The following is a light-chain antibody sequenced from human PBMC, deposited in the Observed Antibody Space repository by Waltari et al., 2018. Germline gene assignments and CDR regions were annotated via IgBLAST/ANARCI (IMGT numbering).Light chain of an antibody. CDR2: KAS. Sequence: KSTRSPSPLSASVEDTVTITCRASQTISNWLAWYQQKPGKAPTLLIYKASSLQGGVPSRFSGSGSGAEFTLTISSLQPDDFATYYCHQYNAYPWTFGQGTKVEIK. J-gene: IGKJ1*01. CDR3: HQYNAYPWT. V-gene: IGKV1-5*03. CDR1: QTISNW.